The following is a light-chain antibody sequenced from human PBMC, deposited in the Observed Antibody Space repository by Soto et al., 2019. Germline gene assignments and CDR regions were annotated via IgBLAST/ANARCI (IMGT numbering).Light chain of an antibody. CDR1: RGISTTH. CDR3: QHYGSSPRT. V-gene: IGKV3-20*01. CDR2: DLS. Sequence: EIVLTQSPGTLSLFPGERATSSSRASRGISTTHLAGYQQKPGQAPRLLIYDLSTGATGVPDRFSGSGSGSNFTLTISRLEPEDLAVYYCQHYGSSPRTFGQGTKVDIK. J-gene: IGKJ1*01.